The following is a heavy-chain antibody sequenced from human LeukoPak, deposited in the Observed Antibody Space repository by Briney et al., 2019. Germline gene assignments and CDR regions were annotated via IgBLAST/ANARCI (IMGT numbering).Heavy chain of an antibody. D-gene: IGHD2-15*01. CDR2: ISSSSTYI. V-gene: IGHV3-21*04. CDR1: GFTFSSYS. CDR3: ARRLLGTTAFDI. J-gene: IGHJ3*02. Sequence: GGSLRLSCAASGFTFSSYSMNWVRQAPGKGLEWVSSISSSSTYIYYADSVKGRFTISRDNAKNSLYLQMNSLRAEDTAVYYCARRLLGTTAFDIWGQGTMVTVSS.